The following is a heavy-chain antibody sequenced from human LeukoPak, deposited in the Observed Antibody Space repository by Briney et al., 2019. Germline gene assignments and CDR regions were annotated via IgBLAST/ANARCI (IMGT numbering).Heavy chain of an antibody. D-gene: IGHD3-9*01. Sequence: PGGSLRLSCAASGFTFSSYAMSWVRQAPGKGLEWVSAISGSGGSTYYADSVKGRFTISRDNSKNTLYLQMNSLRAEDTAVYYCAKDWKYVTGCPNWFDPWGQGTLVTVSS. J-gene: IGHJ5*02. CDR2: ISGSGGST. V-gene: IGHV3-23*01. CDR1: GFTFSSYA. CDR3: AKDWKYVTGCPNWFDP.